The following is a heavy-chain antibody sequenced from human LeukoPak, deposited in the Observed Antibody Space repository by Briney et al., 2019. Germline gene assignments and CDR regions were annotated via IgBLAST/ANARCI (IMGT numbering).Heavy chain of an antibody. Sequence: GGSLRLSCAAAGFMFSNYVMYWVRQAPGKGPEWVSVISASGGTTDYADSVKGRFTISRDNSKNTLYLQMNSLRAEDTAVYYCAKGGRGSYYSDSWGQGTLVTVSS. V-gene: IGHV3-23*01. CDR1: GFMFSNYV. CDR3: AKGGRGSYYSDS. CDR2: ISASGGTT. J-gene: IGHJ4*02. D-gene: IGHD3-10*01.